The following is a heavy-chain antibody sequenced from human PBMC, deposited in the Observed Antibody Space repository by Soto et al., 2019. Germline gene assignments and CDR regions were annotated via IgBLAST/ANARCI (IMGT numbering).Heavy chain of an antibody. V-gene: IGHV2-5*01. Sequence: SGPTLVNPTQTLTLTCTFSGFSLYVSGVGVGWIRQPPGKALEWLALFYWNDDKNYSPSLKNRVTITKDTSKNQVVLTMTNMDPVDTATYYCAHRPTNDILTVYYSYYFDYWGQGTPVTVSS. J-gene: IGHJ4*02. D-gene: IGHD3-9*01. CDR1: GFSLYVSGVG. CDR3: AHRPTNDILTVYYSYYFDY. CDR2: FYWNDDK.